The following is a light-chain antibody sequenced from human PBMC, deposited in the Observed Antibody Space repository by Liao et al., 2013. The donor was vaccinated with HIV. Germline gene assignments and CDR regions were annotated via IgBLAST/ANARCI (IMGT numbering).Light chain of an antibody. CDR3: LVWDSSPAGI. CDR2: QDS. J-gene: IGLJ2*01. V-gene: IGLV3-1*01. Sequence: SYELTQSPSVSVSPGQTATITCSGDKLGDKYGCWYQQKPGQSPVLVIYQDSKRPSGIPERFSGSNSGNTATLTISGAQPMDEADYYCLVWDSSPAGIFGGGTKLTVL. CDR1: KLGDKY.